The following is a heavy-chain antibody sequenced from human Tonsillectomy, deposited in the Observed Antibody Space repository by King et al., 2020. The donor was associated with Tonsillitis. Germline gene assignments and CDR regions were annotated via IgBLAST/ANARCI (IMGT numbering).Heavy chain of an antibody. V-gene: IGHV1-69*01. CDR2: SIPIFGTA. CDR3: ARSPDYYDSSGYFDY. D-gene: IGHD3-22*01. J-gene: IGHJ4*02. CDR1: GGTFSTYD. Sequence: VQLVQSGAEVKKPGSSVKVSCKASGGTFSTYDISWVRQAPGQGLEWMGGSIPIFGTANYAQKFQGRVTITADESTYTAYMELSSLRSEDTAVYYCARSPDYYDSSGYFDYWGQGTLVTVSS.